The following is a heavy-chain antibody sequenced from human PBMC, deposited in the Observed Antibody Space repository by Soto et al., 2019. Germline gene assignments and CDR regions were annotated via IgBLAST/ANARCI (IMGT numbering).Heavy chain of an antibody. J-gene: IGHJ4*02. V-gene: IGHV1-18*01. CDR1: GYTFTSYG. CDR2: SNAYNGNT. D-gene: IGHD5-18*01. Sequence: QVQLVQSGAEVKKPGASVKVSCQASGYTFTSYGISWVRQAPGQGREWLGWSNAYNGNTNYAEKLQGRVTMTTDTSTSTAYMELRSLRFDDTAVYYCARDVGYGLIDYWGQGTLVTVSS. CDR3: ARDVGYGLIDY.